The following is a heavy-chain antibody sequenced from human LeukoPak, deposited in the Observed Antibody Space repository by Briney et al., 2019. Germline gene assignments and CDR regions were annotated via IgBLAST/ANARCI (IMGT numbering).Heavy chain of an antibody. D-gene: IGHD6-19*01. CDR2: ISPNGVIT. V-gene: IGHV3-23*01. Sequence: ETLSLTCTVSGGSISSSSYYWGWIRQPPGKGLEWGSGISPNGVITYYADSVKGRFTISRDNSKGTVYLQMNSLRPEDTAVYYCAKIGWDDAFDIWGQGTMVTVSS. CDR1: GGSISSSSYY. J-gene: IGHJ3*02. CDR3: AKIGWDDAFDI.